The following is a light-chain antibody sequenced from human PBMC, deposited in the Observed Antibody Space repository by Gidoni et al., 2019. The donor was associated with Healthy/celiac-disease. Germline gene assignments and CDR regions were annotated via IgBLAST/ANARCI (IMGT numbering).Light chain of an antibody. CDR1: SGSIASNY. J-gene: IGLJ3*02. Sequence: NFMLTQPHSVSESPGKTVTISCTRSSGSIASNYVQWYQQRPGSATTTAIYEDNQRPSGVPDRFYGSIDSSSNSASLTISGLKTEDEADYYCQSYDSSNHWVFGGGTKLTVL. CDR3: QSYDSSNHWV. V-gene: IGLV6-57*04. CDR2: EDN.